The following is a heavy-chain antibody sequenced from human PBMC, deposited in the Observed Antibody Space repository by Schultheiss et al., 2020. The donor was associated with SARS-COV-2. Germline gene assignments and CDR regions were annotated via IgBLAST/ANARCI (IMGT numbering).Heavy chain of an antibody. J-gene: IGHJ4*02. CDR2: ISSSGSTI. Sequence: GGSLRLSCAASGFTFSSYEMNWVRQAPGKGLEWVSYISSSGSTIYYADSVKGRFTISRDNAKNSLYLQMNSLRAEDTAVYYCASRIRDYGDFRPFDYWGQGTLVTVSS. CDR3: ASRIRDYGDFRPFDY. V-gene: IGHV3-48*03. D-gene: IGHD4-17*01. CDR1: GFTFSSYE.